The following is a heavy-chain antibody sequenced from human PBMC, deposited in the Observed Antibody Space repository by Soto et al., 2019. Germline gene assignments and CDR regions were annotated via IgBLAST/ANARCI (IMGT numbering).Heavy chain of an antibody. CDR1: GFTFSSYG. J-gene: IGHJ6*01. CDR2: ISYDGSNK. Sequence: QVQLVESGGGVVQPGRSLRLSCAASGFTFSSYGMHWVRQAPGKGLEWVAVISYDGSNKYYADSVKGRFTISRDNSKNTLYLQMNSLRAEDTAVYYCAKDRDRDFWSGDSPYYYYYGMDVW. V-gene: IGHV3-30*18. D-gene: IGHD3-3*01. CDR3: AKDRDRDFWSGDSPYYYYYGMDV.